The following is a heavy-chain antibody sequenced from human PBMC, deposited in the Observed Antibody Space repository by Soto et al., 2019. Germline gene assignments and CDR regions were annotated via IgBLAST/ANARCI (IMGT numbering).Heavy chain of an antibody. CDR2: HYSGGST. CDR1: GFSVSSNY. CDR3: ARHRHPRGTVGATSPLDP. J-gene: IGHJ5*02. D-gene: IGHD1-26*01. V-gene: IGHV3-53*01. Sequence: LRLSCAISGFSVSSNYLSWVRQAPGKGLKWVSVHYSGGSTYYADSVQGRFTISRDKSNNTLYLQMRRVRAEDTAVYFCARHRHPRGTVGATSPLDPWGQGTQVTVSS.